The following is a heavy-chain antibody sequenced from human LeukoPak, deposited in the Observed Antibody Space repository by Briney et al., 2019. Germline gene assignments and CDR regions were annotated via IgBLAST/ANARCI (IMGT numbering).Heavy chain of an antibody. Sequence: GASVKVSCKASGGTFSSYAISWVRQAPGQGLEWMGGIIPIFGTANYAQKFQGRATITTDESTSTAYMELSSLRSDDTAVYYCARDRGGDDSSGYLPLDWGQGTLVTVSS. CDR2: IIPIFGTA. CDR3: ARDRGGDDSSGYLPLD. J-gene: IGHJ4*02. CDR1: GGTFSSYA. D-gene: IGHD3-22*01. V-gene: IGHV1-69*05.